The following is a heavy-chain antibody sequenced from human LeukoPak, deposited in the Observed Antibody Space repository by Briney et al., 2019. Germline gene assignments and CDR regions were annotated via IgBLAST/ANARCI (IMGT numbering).Heavy chain of an antibody. Sequence: AAVKVSCKSSGYTFTSYGISWQRQPPGQGLEWMGWISAYNGNTNYAQKLQGRVTMATDTATSTAYMELRSLRSDDTAVYYCARVRAGYCSSTSCYAEGYYFDYWGQGTLVTVSS. CDR1: GYTFTSYG. V-gene: IGHV1-18*01. D-gene: IGHD2-2*01. J-gene: IGHJ4*02. CDR2: ISAYNGNT. CDR3: ARVRAGYCSSTSCYAEGYYFDY.